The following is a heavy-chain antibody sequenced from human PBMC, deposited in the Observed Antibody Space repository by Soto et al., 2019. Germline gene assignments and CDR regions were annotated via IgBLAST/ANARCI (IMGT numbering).Heavy chain of an antibody. J-gene: IGHJ6*02. Sequence: GSLILSCAASGFTFSSYWMSWVRQAPGKGLEWVANIKQDGSEKYYVDSVKGRFTISRDNAKNSLYLQMNSLRAEDTAVYYCARRLGTIFGVVITYGMDVWGQGTTVTVSS. V-gene: IGHV3-7*03. D-gene: IGHD3-3*01. CDR3: ARRLGTIFGVVITYGMDV. CDR2: IKQDGSEK. CDR1: GFTFSSYW.